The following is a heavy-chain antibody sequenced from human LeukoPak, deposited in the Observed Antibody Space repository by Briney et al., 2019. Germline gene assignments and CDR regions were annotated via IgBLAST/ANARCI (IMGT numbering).Heavy chain of an antibody. Sequence: GGPLRLSCAASGCTFSNYRMSWVRQAPGKGLEWVSYISSSGSTIYYAASVKGRFIISRDNPRKSVYLQMNSLRDEDTAVYYCARTTVFDYWGQGTLVTVSS. V-gene: IGHV3-48*02. CDR3: ARTTVFDY. J-gene: IGHJ4*02. CDR1: GCTFSNYR. D-gene: IGHD1-14*01. CDR2: ISSSGSTI.